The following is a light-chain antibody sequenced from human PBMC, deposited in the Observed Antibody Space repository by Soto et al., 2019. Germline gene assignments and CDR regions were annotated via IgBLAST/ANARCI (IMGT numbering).Light chain of an antibody. V-gene: IGLV2-14*01. Sequence: QSVLTQPASVSGSPGQSITISCTGTSSDVGGYNYVSWYQQHPGKAPKLMIYDVSNRPSGVSNRFSGSKSGNTASLTISGLQAEDEADYYCSSYTSSYVVGTGTKV. CDR3: SSYTSSYV. J-gene: IGLJ1*01. CDR2: DVS. CDR1: SSDVGGYNY.